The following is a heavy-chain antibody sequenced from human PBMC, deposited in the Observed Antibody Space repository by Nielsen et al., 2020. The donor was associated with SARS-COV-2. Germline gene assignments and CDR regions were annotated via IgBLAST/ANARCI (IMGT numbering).Heavy chain of an antibody. CDR2: ISGNGYNT. V-gene: IGHV3-64*02. CDR3: AREAMAGTVLDY. Sequence: GESLKISCAASGFTVSSNYMSWVRQAPGKRLEYVSAISGNGYNTYYADSVKGRFTMSRDNSKNMLYLQMGSLTIDDMAVYYCAREAMAGTVLDYWGQGNLVFVSS. D-gene: IGHD6-19*01. CDR1: GFTVSSNY. J-gene: IGHJ4*02.